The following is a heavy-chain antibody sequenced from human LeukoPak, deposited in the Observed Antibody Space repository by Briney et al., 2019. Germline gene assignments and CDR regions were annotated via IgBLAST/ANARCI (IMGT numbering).Heavy chain of an antibody. CDR3: ARDPGSWYQNAFDI. CDR2: IYYSGST. V-gene: IGHV4-59*01. J-gene: IGHJ3*02. Sequence: TPSETLSLTCTVSGGSISSYYWSWIRQPPGKGLEWIGYIYYSGSTNYNPSLKSRVTISVDTSKNQFSLKLSSVTAADTAVYYCARDPGSWYQNAFDIWGQGTMVTVSS. D-gene: IGHD2-2*01. CDR1: GGSISSYY.